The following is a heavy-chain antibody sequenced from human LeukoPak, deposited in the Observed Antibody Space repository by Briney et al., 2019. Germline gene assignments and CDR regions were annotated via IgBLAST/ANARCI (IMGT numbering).Heavy chain of an antibody. CDR3: ARGARGYPDDNFDY. Sequence: SETLSLTCTVSGGSITNYYRSWIRQPPGKGLEWIGYISYSGSTNYSPSLKSRVTISVDTPKKQFSLNLNSVAAADTAIYYCARGARGYPDDNFDYWGQGTLVTVSS. V-gene: IGHV4-59*01. J-gene: IGHJ4*02. CDR2: ISYSGST. D-gene: IGHD5-12*01. CDR1: GGSITNYY.